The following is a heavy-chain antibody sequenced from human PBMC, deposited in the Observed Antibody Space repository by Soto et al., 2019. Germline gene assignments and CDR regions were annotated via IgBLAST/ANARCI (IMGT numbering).Heavy chain of an antibody. Sequence: PSETLSVTCPVSVGSISSYHWSLILHSPGKGLEWIGYTSNSAPTIYNPSLKSRVTISADTSKNQFSLRLSSVTAADTAVYFCARQFRDVYNAVEYWGQGALVTVSS. D-gene: IGHD1-1*01. CDR3: ARQFRDVYNAVEY. CDR1: VGSISSYH. V-gene: IGHV4-59*08. CDR2: TSNSAPT. J-gene: IGHJ4*02.